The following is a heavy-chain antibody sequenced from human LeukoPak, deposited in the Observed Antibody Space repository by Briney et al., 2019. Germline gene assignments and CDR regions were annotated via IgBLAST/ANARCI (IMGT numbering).Heavy chain of an antibody. CDR2: IYTSGST. CDR1: VGSISSYY. D-gene: IGHD3-22*01. Sequence: SETLSLTCTVSVGSISSYYWSWIRQPAGKGLEWIGRIYTSGSTNYNPSLKSRVTMSVDTSKKQFSLKLSSVTAADTAVYYCARDPPYYYDSSGYANAFDIWGQGTMVTVSS. CDR3: ARDPPYYYDSSGYANAFDI. J-gene: IGHJ3*02. V-gene: IGHV4-4*07.